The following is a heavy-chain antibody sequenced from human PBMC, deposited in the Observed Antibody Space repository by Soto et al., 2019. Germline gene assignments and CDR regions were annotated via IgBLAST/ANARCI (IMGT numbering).Heavy chain of an antibody. D-gene: IGHD3-22*01. J-gene: IGHJ4*02. Sequence: GASVKVSCKASGYTFITYGMSWVRQAPGQGLDWLGWISTYNGNTRYAERLQGRVTMTTDTTTNTAYMELRNLRSDDTAVYYCARGPTDYYDNSANYFLDYWGQGTLVTVSS. CDR3: ARGPTDYYDNSANYFLDY. CDR2: ISTYNGNT. V-gene: IGHV1-18*01. CDR1: GYTFITYG.